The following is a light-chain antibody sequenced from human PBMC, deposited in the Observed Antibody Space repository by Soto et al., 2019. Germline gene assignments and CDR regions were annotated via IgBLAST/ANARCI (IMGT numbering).Light chain of an antibody. CDR1: QSISSSY. Sequence: ENVLTQSPGTLSLSPGERATLSCRASQSISSSYLAWYQQKPGQTPRLLIYHASNRATGIPDRFSGSGSVTDFTLTISRLETEEFAVYYCQQYGDSLLTFGGGTKVEIK. CDR3: QQYGDSLLT. CDR2: HAS. V-gene: IGKV3-20*01. J-gene: IGKJ4*01.